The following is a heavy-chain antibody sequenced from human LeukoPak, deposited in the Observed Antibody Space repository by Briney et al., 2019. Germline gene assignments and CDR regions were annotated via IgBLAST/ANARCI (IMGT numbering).Heavy chain of an antibody. Sequence: SVKVSCKASGGTFSSYAISWVRQAPGQGLEWMGRIIPILGIANYAQKFQGRVTITADQSTSTAYMELSSLRSEDTAVYYCARDLRSYYYDSSGYYYLPDYWGQGTLVTVSS. J-gene: IGHJ4*02. D-gene: IGHD3-22*01. CDR3: ARDLRSYYYDSSGYYYLPDY. V-gene: IGHV1-69*04. CDR2: IIPILGIA. CDR1: GGTFSSYA.